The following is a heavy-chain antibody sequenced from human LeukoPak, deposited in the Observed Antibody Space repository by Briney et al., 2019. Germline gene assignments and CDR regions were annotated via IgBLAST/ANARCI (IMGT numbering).Heavy chain of an antibody. CDR1: GYSFTSYW. D-gene: IGHD3-10*01. J-gene: IGHJ3*02. V-gene: IGHV5-51*01. CDR3: ARTYGSGTYYNRVGAFDI. Sequence: GESLKISCKGSGYSFTSYWIGWVRQMPGKGLGWMGIIYPGDSDTRYSPSSQGQVTISADKSITTAYLQWSSLKASDTAMYYCARTYGSGTYYNRVGAFDIWGQGTMVTVPS. CDR2: IYPGDSDT.